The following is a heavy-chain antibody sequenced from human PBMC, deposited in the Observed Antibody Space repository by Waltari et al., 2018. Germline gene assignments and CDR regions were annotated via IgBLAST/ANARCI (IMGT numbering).Heavy chain of an antibody. Sequence: EVQLVESGGGLVQPGGSLRLSCAASGFSFSNYWMHWVRQAPGKGLVWVSSITSDGSSTNYADAVKGRFAISRDNAKSTLYLQMNSLRAEDTAVDYCARSPDWGSVRFDYWGQGTLVTVSS. V-gene: IGHV3-74*01. D-gene: IGHD7-27*01. CDR2: ITSDGSST. CDR1: GFSFSNYW. J-gene: IGHJ4*02. CDR3: ARSPDWGSVRFDY.